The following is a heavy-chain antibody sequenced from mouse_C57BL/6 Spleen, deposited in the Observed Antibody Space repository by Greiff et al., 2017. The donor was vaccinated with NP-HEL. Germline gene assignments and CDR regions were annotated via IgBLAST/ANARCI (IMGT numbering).Heavy chain of an antibody. D-gene: IGHD2-4*01. CDR2: IYPGDGDT. V-gene: IGHV1-82*01. J-gene: IGHJ2*01. CDR3: ARIDYDFDY. CDR1: GYAFSSSW. Sequence: QVQLKESGPELVKPGASVKISCKASGYAFSSSWMNWVKQRPGKGLEWIGRIYPGDGDTNYNGTFKGKATLTADKSSSTAYMQLSSLTSEDSAVYFCARIDYDFDYWGQGTTLTVSS.